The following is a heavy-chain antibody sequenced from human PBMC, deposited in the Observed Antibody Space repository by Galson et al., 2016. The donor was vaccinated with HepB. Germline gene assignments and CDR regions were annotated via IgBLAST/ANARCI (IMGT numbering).Heavy chain of an antibody. J-gene: IGHJ4*02. D-gene: IGHD5-18*01. CDR3: AKISVQYSYHYWGFDY. Sequence: SLRLSCAASGFTFSRYEMNWVRQAPGKGLEWVSYISSSGTTIYYADSVKGRFTISRDNAKNSLYLQMNSLRVEDTAVYYCAKISVQYSYHYWGFDYWGQGTRVTVSS. V-gene: IGHV3-48*03. CDR2: ISSSGTTI. CDR1: GFTFSRYE.